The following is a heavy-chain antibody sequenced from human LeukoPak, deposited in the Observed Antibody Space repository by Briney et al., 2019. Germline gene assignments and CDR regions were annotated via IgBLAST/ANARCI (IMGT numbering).Heavy chain of an antibody. V-gene: IGHV4-59*01. CDR1: GGSISSYY. D-gene: IGHD3-22*01. CDR2: IYYNGNT. Sequence: SETLSLTCSVSGGSISSYYRSWIRQPPGKGLEWIGYIYYNGNTNYIPSLKSRVTISVDTSKHQFSLKLTSVTAADAAVYYCARSRITFDTSGYGDAFDIWGQGTMVTVSS. CDR3: ARSRITFDTSGYGDAFDI. J-gene: IGHJ3*02.